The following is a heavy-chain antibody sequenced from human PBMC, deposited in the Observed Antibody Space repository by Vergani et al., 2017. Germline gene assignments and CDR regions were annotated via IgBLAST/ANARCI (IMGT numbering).Heavy chain of an antibody. CDR2: INHSGST. J-gene: IGHJ4*02. CDR3: ARRRNGNNG. D-gene: IGHD5-24*01. V-gene: IGHV4-34*01. Sequence: QVQLQQWGAGLLKPSETLSLTCAVYGGSFSGYYWSWIRQPPGKGLEWIGEINHSGSTNYNPSLKSRVTISVDTSKNHFSLKLSSVTASDTAVYYWARRRNGNNGWGQGTLGTVSS. CDR1: GGSFSGYY.